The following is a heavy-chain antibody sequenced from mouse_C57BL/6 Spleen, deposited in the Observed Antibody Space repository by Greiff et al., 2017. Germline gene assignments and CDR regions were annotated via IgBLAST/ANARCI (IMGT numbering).Heavy chain of an antibody. Sequence: VKLQQSGAELMKPGASVKLSCKATGYTFTGYWIEWVKQRPGHGLEWIGEILPGSGSTNYNEKFKGKATFTADTSSNTAYMQLSSLTTEDSAIYYCARGYYGSSYRFAYWGQGTLVTVSA. J-gene: IGHJ3*01. CDR2: ILPGSGST. V-gene: IGHV1-9*01. CDR1: GYTFTGYW. D-gene: IGHD1-1*01. CDR3: ARGYYGSSYRFAY.